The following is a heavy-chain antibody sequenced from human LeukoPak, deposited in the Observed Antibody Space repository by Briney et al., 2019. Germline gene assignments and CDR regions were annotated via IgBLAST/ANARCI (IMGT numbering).Heavy chain of an antibody. CDR2: INPNSGGT. CDR1: GYTFTGYY. Sequence: GASVKVSCKASGYTFTGYYMHWVRQAPGQGLEWMGWINPNSGGTNYAQKFQGRVTMTRDTSISTAYMEQNRLRSDDTAVYYCARGRIAARPGYFQHWGQGTLVTVSS. D-gene: IGHD6-6*01. V-gene: IGHV1-2*02. CDR3: ARGRIAARPGYFQH. J-gene: IGHJ1*01.